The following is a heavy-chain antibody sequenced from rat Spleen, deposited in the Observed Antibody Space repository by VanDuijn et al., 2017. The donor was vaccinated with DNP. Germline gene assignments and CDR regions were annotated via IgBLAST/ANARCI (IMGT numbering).Heavy chain of an antibody. D-gene: IGHD1-12*03. J-gene: IGHJ3*01. CDR2: ISSGGST. V-gene: IGHV2-6*01. CDR3: TRGSMMGIRGFAY. Sequence: QVQLEESGPGLVQPSQTLSLACTVSGFSLTSHHMHWVRQPSGGGLQWIAAISSGGSTYYNSALKSRLSISRDTSKSQVFLKMNSPQTEDTAIYFCTRGSMMGIRGFAYWGQGTLVTVSS. CDR1: GFSLTSHH.